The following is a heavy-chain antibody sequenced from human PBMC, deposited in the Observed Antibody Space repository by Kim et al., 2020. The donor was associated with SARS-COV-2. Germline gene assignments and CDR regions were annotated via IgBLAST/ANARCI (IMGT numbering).Heavy chain of an antibody. V-gene: IGHV4-59*01. J-gene: IGHJ6*02. CDR3: ARARGYYYYYGMDV. Sequence: TPSLRSRVTISVDTSKNQFSLKLSSVTAADTAVYYCARARGYYYYYGMDVWGQGTTVTVSS.